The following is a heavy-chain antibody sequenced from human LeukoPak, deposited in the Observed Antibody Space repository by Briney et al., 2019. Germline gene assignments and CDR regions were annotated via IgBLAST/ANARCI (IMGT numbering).Heavy chain of an antibody. CDR3: AKAARGYSGYDSNWFDP. CDR1: GFTFSSYG. J-gene: IGHJ5*02. CDR2: IWYDGSNK. V-gene: IGHV3-33*06. Sequence: GGSLRLSCAASGFTFSSYGMHWVRQAPGKGLEWVAVIWYDGSNKYYADSVKGRFTISRDNSKNTLYLQMNSLRAEDTAVYYCAKAARGYSGYDSNWFDPWGQGTLVTVPS. D-gene: IGHD5-12*01.